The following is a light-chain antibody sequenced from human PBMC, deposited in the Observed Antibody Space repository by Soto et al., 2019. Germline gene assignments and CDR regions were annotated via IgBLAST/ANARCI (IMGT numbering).Light chain of an antibody. Sequence: ETVMTQSPATLSVSPGERATLSCRASQSVSSNLAWYQQRPGQAPRVLSYGASIRAAGIPARFSGSGSGTQFTLTISSLRSEDFAVYYCQQYNNWPLTFGGGTKVEIK. CDR3: QQYNNWPLT. V-gene: IGKV3-15*01. CDR2: GAS. CDR1: QSVSSN. J-gene: IGKJ4*01.